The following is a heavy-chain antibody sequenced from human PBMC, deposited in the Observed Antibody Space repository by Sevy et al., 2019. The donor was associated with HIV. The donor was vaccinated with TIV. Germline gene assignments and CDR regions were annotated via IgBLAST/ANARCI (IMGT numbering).Heavy chain of an antibody. Sequence: VKVSCKASGYLFTTKAMNWVRQAPGQGLEWMGWINTNTGTATYAQDFTGRFVFSLDTSVNTAYLQISSLEAEDTAIYYCARNLRDMTAVGPGGDYWGQGTLVTVSS. CDR3: ARNLRDMTAVGPGGDY. V-gene: IGHV7-4-1*02. CDR2: INTNTGTA. CDR1: GYLFTTKA. D-gene: IGHD4-17*01. J-gene: IGHJ4*02.